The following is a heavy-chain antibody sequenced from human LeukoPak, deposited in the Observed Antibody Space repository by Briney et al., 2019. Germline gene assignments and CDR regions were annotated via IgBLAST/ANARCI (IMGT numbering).Heavy chain of an antibody. CDR1: GFTFSSYG. Sequence: GRSLRLSCAASGFTFSSYGMHWVRQAPGKGLEWVAVISHDGSNTYYADSVKGRFTISRDNSKNTLYLQMNSLRAEDTAVYYCARDCVGGSGCFDFWGQGTLVTVSS. D-gene: IGHD3-10*01. J-gene: IGHJ4*02. CDR2: ISHDGSNT. V-gene: IGHV3-30*03. CDR3: ARDCVGGSGCFDF.